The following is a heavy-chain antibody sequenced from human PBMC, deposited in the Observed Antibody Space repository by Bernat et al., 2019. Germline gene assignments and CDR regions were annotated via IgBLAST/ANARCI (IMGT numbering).Heavy chain of an antibody. Sequence: QITLKESGPTLVKPTQTLTLTCTFSGFSLSTSGVGVGWIRQPPGKALEWLALIYWDDDKRYSPSVKSRLTITKDTSKNQVVLTMTNMDPVETAKYYGAYRRGGYGTGSYRYYFDYWGQGTLVTVSS. CDR1: GFSLSTSGVG. CDR2: IYWDDDK. CDR3: AYRRGGYGTGSYRYYFDY. V-gene: IGHV2-5*02. J-gene: IGHJ4*02. D-gene: IGHD3-10*01.